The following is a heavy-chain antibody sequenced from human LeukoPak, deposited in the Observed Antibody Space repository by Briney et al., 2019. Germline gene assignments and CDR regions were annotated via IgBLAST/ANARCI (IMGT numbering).Heavy chain of an antibody. D-gene: IGHD2-15*01. V-gene: IGHV1-2*02. CDR3: ARVRVVVAARPVDASDI. CDR1: GYTFTGYY. Sequence: ASVKVSCKASGYTFTGYYMHWVRQAPGQGLEWMGWINPNSGGTNYAQKFQGRVTMTRDTSISTAYMELSRLRSDDTAVYYCARVRVVVAARPVDASDIWGQGTMVAVSS. CDR2: INPNSGGT. J-gene: IGHJ3*02.